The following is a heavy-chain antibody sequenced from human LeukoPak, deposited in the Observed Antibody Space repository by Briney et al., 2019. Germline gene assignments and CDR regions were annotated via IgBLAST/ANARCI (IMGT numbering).Heavy chain of an antibody. D-gene: IGHD3-3*01. CDR3: AKSWDFWSGYDY. CDR1: GFTFSSYW. J-gene: IGHJ4*02. V-gene: IGHV3-74*01. Sequence: GGSLRLSCAASGFTFSSYWMHWVRQAPGKGLVWVSRINNDGSSTSYADSVKGRFTISKDNAKNTLYLQMNSLRAEDTAVYYCAKSWDFWSGYDYWGQGTLVTVSS. CDR2: INNDGSST.